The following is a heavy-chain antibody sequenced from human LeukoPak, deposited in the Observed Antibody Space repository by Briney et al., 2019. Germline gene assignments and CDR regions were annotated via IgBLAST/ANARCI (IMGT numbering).Heavy chain of an antibody. Sequence: ASVKVSCKASGYTFSDFYMHWVRQAPGQGLEWMGWINPNSGGTNYAQKFQGRVTMTRDTSISTAYMELSRLRSDDTAVYYCARAENIAAAVDYWGQGTLVTVSS. J-gene: IGHJ4*02. D-gene: IGHD6-13*01. V-gene: IGHV1-2*02. CDR3: ARAENIAAAVDY. CDR1: GYTFSDFY. CDR2: INPNSGGT.